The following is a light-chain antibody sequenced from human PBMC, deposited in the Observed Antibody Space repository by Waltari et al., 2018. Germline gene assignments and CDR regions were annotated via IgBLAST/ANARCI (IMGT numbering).Light chain of an antibody. J-gene: IGLJ1*01. Sequence: QSALTQPPSASGSPGQSVTNSFTGTSSDVGGPNFVSWYQHLPGKAPKLIIWEVSRRPSGVPNRFSGSKSGNTASLTVSGLQPEDEGDYYCSSYGGINNSPYVFGTGTKVTVL. V-gene: IGLV2-8*01. CDR1: SSDVGGPNF. CDR3: SSYGGINNSPYV. CDR2: EVS.